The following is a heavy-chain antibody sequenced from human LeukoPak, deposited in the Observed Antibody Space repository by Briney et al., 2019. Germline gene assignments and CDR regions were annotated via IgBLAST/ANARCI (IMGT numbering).Heavy chain of an antibody. CDR3: ARGYTYFDY. V-gene: IGHV4-34*01. CDR2: INHSGST. D-gene: IGHD4-11*01. J-gene: IGHJ4*02. Sequence: SETLSLTCAVYGGSFNGYYWSWICQPPGKGLEWIGEINHSGSTNYSPSLKSRVTLSVDTSKNQFSLRLSSVTAADTAVYYCARGYTYFDYWGQGTLVTVSS. CDR1: GGSFNGYY.